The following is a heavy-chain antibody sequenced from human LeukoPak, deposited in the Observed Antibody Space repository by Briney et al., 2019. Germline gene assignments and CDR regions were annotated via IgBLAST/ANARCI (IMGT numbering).Heavy chain of an antibody. CDR1: GGSISSSSYY. CDR2: IYYSGST. CDR3: ARVSYYDSSGYYSFDY. J-gene: IGHJ4*02. V-gene: IGHV4-39*07. D-gene: IGHD3-22*01. Sequence: SETLSLTCTVSGGSISSSSYYWGWIRQPPGKGLEWIRSIYYSGSTYYNPSLKSRVTISVDTSKNQFSLKLSSVTAADTAVYHCARVSYYDSSGYYSFDYWGQGTLVTVSS.